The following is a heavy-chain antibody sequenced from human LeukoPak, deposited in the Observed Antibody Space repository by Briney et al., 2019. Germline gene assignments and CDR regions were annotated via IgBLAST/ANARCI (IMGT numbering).Heavy chain of an antibody. CDR3: AAPILHHTYFFDY. Sequence: ASVKVSCKASGYTFTGYYMHWVRQAPGQGLEWMGWINPNSGGTKYAQKFQGRVTMTRDTSIHTAYMELSSLRSDDTAVYYCAAPILHHTYFFDYWGQGTQVTVSS. D-gene: IGHD3-3*01. V-gene: IGHV1-2*02. J-gene: IGHJ4*02. CDR1: GYTFTGYY. CDR2: INPNSGGT.